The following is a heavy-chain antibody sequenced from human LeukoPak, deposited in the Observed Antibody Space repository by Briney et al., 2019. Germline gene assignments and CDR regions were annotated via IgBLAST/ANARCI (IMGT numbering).Heavy chain of an antibody. CDR1: GGTFSSYA. J-gene: IGHJ4*02. CDR2: IIPIFGTA. CDR3: ARAKIAAAGSYDDY. D-gene: IGHD6-13*01. Sequence: ASVKVSCKGSGGTFSSYAISWVRQAPGQGLEWMGRIIPIFGTANYAQKFQGRVTITTDESTSTAYMELSSLRSEDTAVYYCARAKIAAAGSYDDYWGQGTLVTVSS. V-gene: IGHV1-69*05.